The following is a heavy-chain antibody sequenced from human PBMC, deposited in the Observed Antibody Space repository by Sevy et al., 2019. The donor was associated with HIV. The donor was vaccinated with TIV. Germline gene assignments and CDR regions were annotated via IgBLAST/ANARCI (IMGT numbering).Heavy chain of an antibody. J-gene: IGHJ4*02. D-gene: IGHD3-16*01. V-gene: IGHV4-38-2*01. CDR2: ISHSGST. Sequence: SETLSLTCAVSGYSISSGYYWGWIRQPPGGGLEWIGSISHSGSTYYNPSLKGRFTISVDRSKNQFSLKLSPVTAADTAVYYCARSVSGFDYWGQGTLVTVSS. CDR1: GYSISSGYY. CDR3: ARSVSGFDY.